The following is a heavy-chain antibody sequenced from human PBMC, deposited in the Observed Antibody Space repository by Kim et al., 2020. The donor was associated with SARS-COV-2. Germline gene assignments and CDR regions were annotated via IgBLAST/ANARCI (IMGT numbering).Heavy chain of an antibody. Sequence: NYARKFQGRVTMTREPSISTAYMELSRLRSDDTAVYYCARELGYGSFVDYWGQGTLVTVSS. CDR3: ARELGYGSFVDY. V-gene: IGHV1-2*02. J-gene: IGHJ4*02. D-gene: IGHD3-10*01.